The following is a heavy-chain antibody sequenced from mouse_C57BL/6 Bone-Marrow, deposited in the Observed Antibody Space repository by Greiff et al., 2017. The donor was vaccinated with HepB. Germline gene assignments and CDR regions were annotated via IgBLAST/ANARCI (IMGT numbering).Heavy chain of an antibody. CDR2: IRLKSDNYAT. CDR3: TDNWDYAMDY. CDR1: GFTFSNYW. V-gene: IGHV6-3*01. J-gene: IGHJ4*01. Sequence: EVMLVESGGGLVQPGGSMKLSCVASGFTFSNYWMNWVRQSPEKGLEWVAQIRLKSDNYATHYAESVKGRFTISRDDSKSSVYLQMNNLRAEETGIYYCTDNWDYAMDYWGQGTSVTVSS. D-gene: IGHD4-1*01.